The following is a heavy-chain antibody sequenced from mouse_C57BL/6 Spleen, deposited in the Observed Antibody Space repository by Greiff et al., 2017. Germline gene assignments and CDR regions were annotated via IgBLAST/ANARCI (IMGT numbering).Heavy chain of an antibody. D-gene: IGHD1-1*01. Sequence: QVQLQQSGAELARPGASVKLSCKASGYTFTSYGISWVKQRTGQGLEWIGEIYPRSGNTYYNEKFKGKATLTADKSSSTAYMELRSLTSEDSAVYFCARGVDSYGSISDYFDYWGQGTTLTVSS. V-gene: IGHV1-81*01. CDR1: GYTFTSYG. J-gene: IGHJ2*01. CDR3: ARGVDSYGSISDYFDY. CDR2: IYPRSGNT.